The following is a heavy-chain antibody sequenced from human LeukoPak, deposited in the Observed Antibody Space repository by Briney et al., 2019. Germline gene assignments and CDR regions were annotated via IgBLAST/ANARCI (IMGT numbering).Heavy chain of an antibody. D-gene: IGHD2-2*01. CDR3: ARAYVVVPAALDY. V-gene: IGHV3-21*01. J-gene: IGHJ4*02. CDR2: ISSSSTYI. CDR1: GFTFSSYS. Sequence: GGSLRLSCAVSGFTFSSYSMNWVRQAPGKGMKWVSSISSSSTYIYYADSVKGRFTISRDNAKNSLYLQMNSLRAEDTAVYYCARAYVVVPAALDYWGQGTLVTVSS.